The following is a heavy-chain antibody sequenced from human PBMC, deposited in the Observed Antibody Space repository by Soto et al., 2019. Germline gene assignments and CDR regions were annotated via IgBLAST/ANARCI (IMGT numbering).Heavy chain of an antibody. CDR2: ISGSGGST. D-gene: IGHD3-16*02. CDR1: GFTFSSYA. J-gene: IGHJ4*02. CDR3: AKDMVITFGGVIVPDFDY. V-gene: IGHV3-23*01. Sequence: EVQLLESGGGLVQPGGSLRLSCAASGFTFSSYAMSWVRQAPGKGREWVSAISGSGGSTYYADSVKGRFTISRDNSQNTLYLQMNSLRAEDTAVYYCAKDMVITFGGVIVPDFDYWGQGTLVTVSS.